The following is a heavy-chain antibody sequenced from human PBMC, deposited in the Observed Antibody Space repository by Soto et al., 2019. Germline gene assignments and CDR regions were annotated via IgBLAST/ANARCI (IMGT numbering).Heavy chain of an antibody. CDR1: GFTFSSYG. J-gene: IGHJ4*02. CDR3: ARDRRYSSGYYFDY. V-gene: IGHV3-33*01. D-gene: IGHD6-19*01. Sequence: GESLKISCAASGFTFSSYGMHWVRQAPGKGLEWVAVIWYDGSNKYYADSVKGRFTISRDNSKNTLYLQMNSLRAEDTAVYYCARDRRYSSGYYFDYWGQGTLVTVSS. CDR2: IWYDGSNK.